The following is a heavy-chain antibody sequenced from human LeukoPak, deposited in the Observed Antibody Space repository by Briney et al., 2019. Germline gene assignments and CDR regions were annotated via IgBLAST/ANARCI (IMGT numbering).Heavy chain of an antibody. CDR3: ARDINGDYSY. V-gene: IGHV3-30-3*01. D-gene: IGHD4-17*01. CDR1: GFTFSSYA. J-gene: IGHJ4*02. Sequence: PGGSLRLSCAASGFTFSSYAMHWVRQAPGKGLEWVAVISYDGSNKYYADSVKGRFTISRDNSKNTLYLQMNSLRAEDTAVYYCARDINGDYSYWGQGTLVTVSS. CDR2: ISYDGSNK.